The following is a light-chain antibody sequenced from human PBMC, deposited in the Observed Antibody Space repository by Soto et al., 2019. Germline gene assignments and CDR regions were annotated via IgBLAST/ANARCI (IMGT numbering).Light chain of an antibody. CDR2: DVR. CDR3: SSYTTRSTHVV. CDR1: SSDVGSYNY. J-gene: IGLJ2*01. V-gene: IGLV2-14*01. Sequence: QSALTQPASVSGSPGQSITISCTGTSSDVGSYNYVSWYQQYPGKAPKLMIYDVRNRPSGVSYRFSGSKSGNTASLTISGLQAEDEADYYCSSYTTRSTHVVFGGGTKLTVL.